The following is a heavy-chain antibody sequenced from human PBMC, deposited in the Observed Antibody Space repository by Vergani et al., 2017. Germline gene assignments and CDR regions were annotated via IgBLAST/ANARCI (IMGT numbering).Heavy chain of an antibody. CDR2: IIPILGTA. CDR3: SRAAGYCSSTSCAYWFDP. CDR1: GGTFSSYA. J-gene: IGHJ5*02. V-gene: IGHV1-69*11. Sequence: QVQLVQSGAEVKKPGSSVKVSCKASGGTFSSYAISWVRQAPGQGLEWMGRIIPILGTANYAQKFQGRVTITADESTSTAYMELSSLRSDDTAVDYCSRAAGYCSSTSCAYWFDPWGQGTLVTVSS. D-gene: IGHD2-2*01.